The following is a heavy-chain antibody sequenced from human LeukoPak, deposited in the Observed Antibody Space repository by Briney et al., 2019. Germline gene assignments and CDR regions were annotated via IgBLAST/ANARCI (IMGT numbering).Heavy chain of an antibody. V-gene: IGHV4-39*01. J-gene: IGHJ4*02. D-gene: IGHD6-19*01. CDR1: GGSISSSSYY. CDR3: ARLDSSGWYHFDY. Sequence: SETLSLTCTVSGGSISSSSYYWGWIRQPPGKGLEWIGSIYYSGGTYYNPSLKSRVTISVDTSKNQFSLKLSSVTAADTAVYYCARLDSSGWYHFDYWGQGTLVTVSS. CDR2: IYYSGGT.